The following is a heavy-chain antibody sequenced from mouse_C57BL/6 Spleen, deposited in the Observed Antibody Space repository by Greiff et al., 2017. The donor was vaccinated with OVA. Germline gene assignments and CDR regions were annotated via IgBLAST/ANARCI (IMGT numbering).Heavy chain of an antibody. D-gene: IGHD2-12*01. J-gene: IGHJ3*01. CDR1: GYTFTEYT. CDR2: FYPGSGSI. Sequence: VKVVESGAELVKPGASVKLSCKASGYTFTEYTIHWVKQRSGQGLEWIGWFYPGSGSIKYNEKFKDKATLTADKSSSTVYMELSRLTSEDSAVYFCARQDDYDGFAYWGQGTLVTVSA. CDR3: ARQDDYDGFAY. V-gene: IGHV1-62-2*01.